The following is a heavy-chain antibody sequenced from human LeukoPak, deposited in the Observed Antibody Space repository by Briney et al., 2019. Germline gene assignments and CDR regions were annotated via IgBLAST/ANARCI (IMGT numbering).Heavy chain of an antibody. V-gene: IGHV3-74*01. CDR1: GFTFSSYW. CDR2: INHGVSSI. J-gene: IGHJ4*02. Sequence: GRSLRLSCAASGFTFSSYWMHWVRQVPGKGLVWVARINHGVSSITYADSVKGRFTISRDNAENTLYLQMDSLRAEDTGVYYCARSNQADDYWGQGTLVTVSS. D-gene: IGHD1-14*01. CDR3: ARSNQADDY.